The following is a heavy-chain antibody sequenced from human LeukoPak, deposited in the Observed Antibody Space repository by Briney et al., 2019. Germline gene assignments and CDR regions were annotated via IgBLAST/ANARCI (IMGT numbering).Heavy chain of an antibody. J-gene: IGHJ4*02. CDR2: IYYSVGT. CDR1: GASISSADYY. D-gene: IGHD2-2*01. Sequence: SETLSLTCTVSGASISSADYYWGWIRQPPGKDLEWIGHIYYSVGTYYNPSLKSRVTISLDTSKNQFSLKLTSVTAADTAVYYCARQLRGFDFWGQGTLVTVSS. V-gene: IGHV4-30-4*01. CDR3: ARQLRGFDF.